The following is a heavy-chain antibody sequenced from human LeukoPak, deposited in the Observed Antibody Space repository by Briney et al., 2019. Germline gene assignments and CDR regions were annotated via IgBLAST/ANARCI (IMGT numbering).Heavy chain of an antibody. Sequence: GGSLILSCAASGFTISNYWMHWVRQAPGKGLVWVSRINSDGSNTIYADSVKGRFTVSRDNAKDTLYLQMNSLRAEDTAVYYCARSSSGYYDYWGQGTLVTVSS. V-gene: IGHV3-74*01. CDR2: INSDGSNT. CDR1: GFTISNYW. J-gene: IGHJ4*02. CDR3: ARSSSGYYDY. D-gene: IGHD2/OR15-2a*01.